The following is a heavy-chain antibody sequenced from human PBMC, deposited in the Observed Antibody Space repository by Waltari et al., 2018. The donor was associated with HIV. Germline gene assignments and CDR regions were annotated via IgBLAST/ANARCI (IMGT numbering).Heavy chain of an antibody. CDR1: GYTFTGYY. CDR2: INPNSGGT. V-gene: IGHV1-2*04. CDR3: ARLLGYCSSTSCYEGAFDI. J-gene: IGHJ3*02. Sequence: QVQLVQSGAEVKKPGASVKVSCKASGYTFTGYYMHWVRQAPGQGLEWMGWINPNSGGTNYAQKFQGWVTMTRDTSISTAYMELSRLRSDDTAVYYCARLLGYCSSTSCYEGAFDIWGQGTMVTVSS. D-gene: IGHD2-2*01.